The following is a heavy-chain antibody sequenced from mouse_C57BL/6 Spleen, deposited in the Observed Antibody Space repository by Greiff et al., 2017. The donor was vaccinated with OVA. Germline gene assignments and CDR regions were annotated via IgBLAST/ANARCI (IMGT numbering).Heavy chain of an antibody. CDR2: IDPENGDT. J-gene: IGHJ2*01. V-gene: IGHV14-4*01. CDR3: TTSREDY. CDR1: GFNIKDDY. Sequence: EVQLQQSGAELVRPGASVKLSCTASGFNIKDDYMHWVKQRPEQGLEWIGWIDPENGDTEYASKFQGKATITADTSSNTAYLQLSSLTSEDTAVYYCTTSREDYWGQGTTLTVSS.